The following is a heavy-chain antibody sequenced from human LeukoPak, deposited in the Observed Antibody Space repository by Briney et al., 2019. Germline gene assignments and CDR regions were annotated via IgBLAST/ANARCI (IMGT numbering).Heavy chain of an antibody. J-gene: IGHJ4*02. CDR1: GFTLSSYA. V-gene: IGHV3-23*01. CDR3: ARARPPDYSSGWYTFDY. Sequence: GGSLRLSCAASGFTLSSYAMSWVRQAPGKGLEWVSAISGSGGSTYYADSVKGRFTISRDNAKNSLDLQMNSLRAEDTAVYYCARARPPDYSSGWYTFDYWGQGTLVTVSS. CDR2: ISGSGGST. D-gene: IGHD6-13*01.